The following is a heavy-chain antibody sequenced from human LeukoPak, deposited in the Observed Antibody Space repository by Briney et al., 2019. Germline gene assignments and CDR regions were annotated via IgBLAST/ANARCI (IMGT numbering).Heavy chain of an antibody. V-gene: IGHV3-53*05. Sequence: GGSLRLSCAVFGVTVSSNYMSWVRQAPGKGLEWVSVLYGGGTTYYADSVKGRFTISRDNAKNTLYLQMNSLRAEDTAVYYCAKQMAVDYFDYWGQGTLVTVSS. CDR1: GVTVSSNY. CDR2: LYGGGTT. J-gene: IGHJ4*02. CDR3: AKQMAVDYFDY. D-gene: IGHD5-24*01.